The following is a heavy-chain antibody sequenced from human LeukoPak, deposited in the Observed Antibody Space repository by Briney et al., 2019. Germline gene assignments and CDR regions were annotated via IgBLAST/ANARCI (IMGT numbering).Heavy chain of an antibody. D-gene: IGHD6-19*01. CDR3: ARVYGGWYFFDY. CDR2: IYHSGST. V-gene: IGHV4-30-2*01. J-gene: IGHJ4*02. CDR1: GGSISSGGYS. Sequence: SETLSLTCAVSGGSISSGGYSWSWIRQPPGKGLEWIGYIYHSGSTYYNPSLKSRVTISVDRSKNQFSLKLSSVTAADTAVYYCARVYGGWYFFDYWGQGTLVTVSS.